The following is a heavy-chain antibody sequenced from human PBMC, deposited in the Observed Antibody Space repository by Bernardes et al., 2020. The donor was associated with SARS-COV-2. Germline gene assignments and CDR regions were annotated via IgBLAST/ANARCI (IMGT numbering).Heavy chain of an antibody. J-gene: IGHJ4*02. CDR3: AEGLSLRL. CDR2: ISGNGAGT. V-gene: IGHV3-23*01. Sequence: GGSLRLSCAASGITFSNYAMSWVRQAPGKGLEWVSAISGNGAGTYYADSVKGRFTISRDNSKNTLYLQMNSLRAEDTAVYYCAEGLSLRLRGQGTLVTVSS. D-gene: IGHD3-9*01. CDR1: GITFSNYA.